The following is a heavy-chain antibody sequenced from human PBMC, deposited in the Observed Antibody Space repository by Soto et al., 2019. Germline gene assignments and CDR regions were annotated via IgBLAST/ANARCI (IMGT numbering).Heavy chain of an antibody. CDR1: GGSISSYY. CDR2: IYYSGST. J-gene: IGHJ5*02. D-gene: IGHD1-20*01. V-gene: IGHV4-59*01. Sequence: KTSETLSLTCTVSGGSISSYYWSWIRQPPGKGLEWIGYIYYSGSTNYNPSLKSRVTISVDTSKNQFSLKLSSVTAADTAVYYCARDLSEYNWNDVLGWFDPWGQGTLVTVSS. CDR3: ARDLSEYNWNDVLGWFDP.